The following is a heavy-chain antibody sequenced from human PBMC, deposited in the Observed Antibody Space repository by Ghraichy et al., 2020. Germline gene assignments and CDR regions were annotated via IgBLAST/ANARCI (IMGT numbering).Heavy chain of an antibody. J-gene: IGHJ4*02. CDR2: IWFDGSNK. CDR1: GFTFSSNA. CDR3: ARDYYEGSGYFDY. D-gene: IGHD3-22*01. Sequence: LSLTCAASGFTFSSNAMHWVRQAPGKGLEWVAVIWFDGSNKYYVDSVKGRFAISRDNSKNTLYLPMNTLRAEDTAVYYCARDYYEGSGYFDYWGQGTLVTVSS. V-gene: IGHV3-33*01.